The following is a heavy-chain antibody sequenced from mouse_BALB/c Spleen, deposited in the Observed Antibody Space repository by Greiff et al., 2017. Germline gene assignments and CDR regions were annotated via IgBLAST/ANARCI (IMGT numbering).Heavy chain of an antibody. V-gene: IGHV3-6*02. J-gene: IGHJ4*01. CDR3: ARDRDGDYAMDY. Sequence: DVKLVESGPGLVKPSQSLSLTCSVTGYSITSGYYWNWIRQFPGNKLEWMGYISYDGSNNYNPSLKNRISITRDTSKNQFFLKLNSVTTEDTATYYCARDRDGDYAMDYWGQGTSVTVSS. CDR1: GYSITSGYY. CDR2: ISYDGSN.